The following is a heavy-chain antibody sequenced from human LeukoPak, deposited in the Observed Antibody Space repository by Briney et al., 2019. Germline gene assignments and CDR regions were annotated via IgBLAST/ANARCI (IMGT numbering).Heavy chain of an antibody. CDR2: INPKSGGT. CDR1: GYTFTDFY. J-gene: IGHJ3*01. V-gene: IGHV1-2*02. D-gene: IGHD2-21*01. Sequence: ASVKVSCKASGYTFTDFYMHLLHQAPGQGLEWMGWINPKSGGTRYAQRFQGRVTMTRDTSISTSYMEVSRLIYDDTAVYYCAREAGDNAYDVWGRGTMVTVSS. CDR3: AREAGDNAYDV.